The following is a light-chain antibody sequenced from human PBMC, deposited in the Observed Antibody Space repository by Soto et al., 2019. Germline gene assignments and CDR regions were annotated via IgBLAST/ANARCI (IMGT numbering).Light chain of an antibody. CDR3: QHSYNTPRT. Sequence: DIQMTQSPSSLFASVGDRLTITCRASQTISNFLNWYQQKPGRAPKLLIYNASSLQSGVPSRFSGSGSGTDFTLTISSLQPADFATYYCQHSYNTPRTFGQGTKVEIK. V-gene: IGKV1-39*01. CDR1: QTISNF. J-gene: IGKJ1*01. CDR2: NAS.